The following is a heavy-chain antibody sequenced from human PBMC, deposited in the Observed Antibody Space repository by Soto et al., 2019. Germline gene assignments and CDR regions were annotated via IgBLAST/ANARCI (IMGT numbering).Heavy chain of an antibody. CDR1: GYEFPSYW. CDR2: IFPADSDT. V-gene: IGHV5-51*01. Sequence: GESPKISCKASGYEFPSYWIGWVRQMPGKGLEWMGIIFPADSDTRYSPSFYGHVSISADNSIGTAYLQWSSLRASDTAIYYCARRDSSGYDPDAFDIWGQGTLVTVSS. CDR3: ARRDSSGYDPDAFDI. J-gene: IGHJ3*02. D-gene: IGHD3-22*01.